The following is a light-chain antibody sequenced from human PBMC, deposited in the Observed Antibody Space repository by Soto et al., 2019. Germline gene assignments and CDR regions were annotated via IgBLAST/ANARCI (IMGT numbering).Light chain of an antibody. J-gene: IGLJ3*02. CDR1: TTNIGNHF. CDR2: DND. Sequence: QSVLTQPPSLFAAPGQNVTISCSGSTTNIGNHFVSWYQQLPGTAPRLLIYDNDKRPSGIPDRFSGSKSVTSASLDITGLQTGDEADYYCATWDSRLSSTVFGGGTKLTVL. CDR3: ATWDSRLSSTV. V-gene: IGLV1-51*01.